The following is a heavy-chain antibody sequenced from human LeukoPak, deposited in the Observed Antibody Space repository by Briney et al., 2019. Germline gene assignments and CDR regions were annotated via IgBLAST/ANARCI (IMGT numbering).Heavy chain of an antibody. J-gene: IGHJ4*02. CDR1: GFSFSTYD. D-gene: IGHD1-26*01. CDR3: AKNTSGSYFDH. CDR2: ISGSVSST. Sequence: PGGSLRLSCAASGFSFSTYDTTWVRQAPGKGLEWVSAISGSVSSTNYADSVKGRFTISRDNSKNTLYLQMNSLRAEDTAVYYCAKNTSGSYFDHWGQGTLVTVSS. V-gene: IGHV3-23*01.